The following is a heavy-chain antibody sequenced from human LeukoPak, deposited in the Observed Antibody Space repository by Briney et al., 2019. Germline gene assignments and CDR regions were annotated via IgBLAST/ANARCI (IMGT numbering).Heavy chain of an antibody. J-gene: IGHJ4*02. CDR2: ISGSGGST. D-gene: IGHD6-19*01. V-gene: IGHV3-23*01. CDR3: ARSWLAVAGPEY. CDR1: GFTFTSYA. Sequence: GSLRLSCAASGFTFTSYAMSWVRQAPGKRLEWVSAISGSGGSTYYAESVKGRFTISRDNSKNTLYLQMNSLRAGDTAVYYCARSWLAVAGPEYWGQGTLVTVSS.